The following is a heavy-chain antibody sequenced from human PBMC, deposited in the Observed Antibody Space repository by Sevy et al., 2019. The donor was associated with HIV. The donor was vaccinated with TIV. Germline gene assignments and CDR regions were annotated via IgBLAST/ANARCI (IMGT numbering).Heavy chain of an antibody. J-gene: IGHJ4*02. V-gene: IGHV3-21*01. CDR2: ISSSSSYI. CDR3: ARGLSYDLWSGYY. CDR1: GFTFSSYS. Sequence: GGSLRLSCAASGFTFSSYSMNWVRQAPGKGLEWVSSISSSSSYIYYADSVKGRFTISRDNAKNSLYLQMNSLRAEDTAVYYCARGLSYDLWSGYYWGQGTLVTVSS. D-gene: IGHD3-3*01.